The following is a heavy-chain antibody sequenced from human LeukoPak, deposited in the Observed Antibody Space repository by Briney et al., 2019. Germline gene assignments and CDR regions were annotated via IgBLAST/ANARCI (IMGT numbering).Heavy chain of an antibody. J-gene: IGHJ4*02. Sequence: GESLKISCQGSGYSFTSYWIGWVRQMPGKGLDWMGVIYPGDSDTRYSPSFQGQVTISADKSTSTAYLQWSSLKASDTAIYYCARQGARGYYDNSGYSAFDYWGPGTLVTVSS. CDR3: ARQGARGYYDNSGYSAFDY. CDR1: GYSFTSYW. D-gene: IGHD3-22*01. CDR2: IYPGDSDT. V-gene: IGHV5-51*01.